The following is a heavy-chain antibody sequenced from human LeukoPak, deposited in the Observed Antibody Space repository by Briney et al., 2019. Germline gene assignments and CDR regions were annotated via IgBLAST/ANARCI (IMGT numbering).Heavy chain of an antibody. Sequence: PGGSLRLSCAASGFTFSSYAMSWVRQAPGKGLEWVSTISGSGDSTYYADSVKGRFTISRDNAKNTLYLQMDSLRAEDTAVYFCTRVGYCATTSCRTAFDIWGQGTMVTVSS. CDR3: TRVGYCATTSCRTAFDI. D-gene: IGHD2-2*01. J-gene: IGHJ3*02. CDR2: ISGSGDST. V-gene: IGHV3-23*01. CDR1: GFTFSSYA.